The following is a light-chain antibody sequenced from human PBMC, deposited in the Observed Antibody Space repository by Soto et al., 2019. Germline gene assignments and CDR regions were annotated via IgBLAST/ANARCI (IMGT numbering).Light chain of an antibody. J-gene: IGKJ1*01. CDR2: GAS. CDR1: QSVGSTY. V-gene: IGKV3-20*01. CDR3: QQYGYSRT. Sequence: EIVLTQSPGTLSLSPGEIATLSCRASQSVGSTYLAWYQQKPGQAAGLLIYGASTRATGIPDRFSGSGSGTDFTLTISRLEPEDFAVYYCQQYGYSRTFGQGTKVDIK.